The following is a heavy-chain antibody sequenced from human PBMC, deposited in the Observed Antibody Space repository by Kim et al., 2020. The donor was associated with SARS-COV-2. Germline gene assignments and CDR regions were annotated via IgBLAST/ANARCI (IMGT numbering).Heavy chain of an antibody. Sequence: SETLSLTCTVSGGSISSSSYYWGWIRQPPGKGLEWIGSIYYSGSTYYNPSLKSRVTISVDTSKNQFSLKLSSVTAADTAVYYCARAVVVVAATRGSFDYWGQGTLVTVSS. CDR3: ARAVVVVAATRGSFDY. CDR2: IYYSGST. D-gene: IGHD2-15*01. CDR1: GGSISSSSYY. J-gene: IGHJ4*02. V-gene: IGHV4-39*07.